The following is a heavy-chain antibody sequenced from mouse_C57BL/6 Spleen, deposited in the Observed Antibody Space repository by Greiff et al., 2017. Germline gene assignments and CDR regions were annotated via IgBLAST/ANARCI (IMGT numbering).Heavy chain of an antibody. J-gene: IGHJ1*03. CDR3: AKRCGSSPDWYFDD. V-gene: IGHV2-9*01. D-gene: IGHD1-1*01. CDR1: GFSLTSYG. Sequence: VKLLESGPGLVAPSPSLSITCTASGFSLTSYGVDWVRQPPGKGLEWLGVIWGGGSRNYNSALMSRLSISTDNSKSHAFFKKNSRQTGDTAMDYCAKRCGSSPDWYFDDGGKGTTVTVSS. CDR2: IWGGGSR.